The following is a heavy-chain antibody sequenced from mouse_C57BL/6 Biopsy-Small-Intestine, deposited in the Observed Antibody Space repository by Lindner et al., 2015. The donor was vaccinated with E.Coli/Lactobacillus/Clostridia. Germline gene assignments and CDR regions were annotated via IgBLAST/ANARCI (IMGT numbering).Heavy chain of an antibody. CDR2: IDPASGNT. J-gene: IGHJ3*01. V-gene: IGHV14-3*01. CDR3: ARNGRV. CDR1: GYDIKDDY. Sequence: VQLQESGADLVRPGASVKLSCTASGYDIKDDYMHWVKQRPEQGLEWIGRIDPASGNTKYAPKFQDKATISADTSSNTAYLQLSSLTSEGTAVYYCARNGRVWGQGTLVTVSA.